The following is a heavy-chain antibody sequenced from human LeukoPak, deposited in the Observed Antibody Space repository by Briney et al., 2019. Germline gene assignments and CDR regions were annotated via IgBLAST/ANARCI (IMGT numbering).Heavy chain of an antibody. CDR1: GFTFSGYY. CDR3: VRVPY. J-gene: IGHJ4*02. Sequence: GGSLRLSCAASGFTFSGYYMSWMRQAPGKGLEWISYISSDGSIVYYADSVKGRFTTSRDNAKSLLYLQMDTVRAEDTAVYYCVRVPYWGQGSLVIVSS. CDR2: ISSDGSIV. V-gene: IGHV3-11*01. D-gene: IGHD5/OR15-5a*01.